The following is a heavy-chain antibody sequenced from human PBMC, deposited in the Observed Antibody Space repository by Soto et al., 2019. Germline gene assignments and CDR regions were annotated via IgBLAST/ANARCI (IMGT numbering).Heavy chain of an antibody. CDR3: ARRSYSNYDS. J-gene: IGHJ4*02. D-gene: IGHD4-4*01. Sequence: QVQLQESGPGLVKPSGTLSLPCAVSGASISSSNWWRWVRQPPGKGPEWIGEIYHSGSTNYNPSPKSRFTISVEKSNKQYSLKLISGTAADTAVYYCARRSYSNYDSLVQGTLVTVSS. CDR2: IYHSGST. CDR1: GASISSSNW. V-gene: IGHV4-4*02.